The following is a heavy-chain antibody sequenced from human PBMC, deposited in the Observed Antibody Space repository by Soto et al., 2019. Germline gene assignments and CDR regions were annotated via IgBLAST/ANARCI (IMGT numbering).Heavy chain of an antibody. D-gene: IGHD7-27*01. CDR1: GININNYV. CDR3: AKGWGDY. Sequence: EVQLLESGGALVQPGGSLRLSCAVSGININNYVMSWVRQAPGKGLEWASSISGSGGSTYYADSVKGRFTISRDNSKNTLYLQMNSLRAEDTAVYYCAKGWGDYWGQGTQVTVS. J-gene: IGHJ4*02. V-gene: IGHV3-23*01. CDR2: ISGSGGST.